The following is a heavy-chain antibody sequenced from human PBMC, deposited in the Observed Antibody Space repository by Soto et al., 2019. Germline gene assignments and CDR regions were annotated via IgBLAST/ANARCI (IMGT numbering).Heavy chain of an antibody. D-gene: IGHD3-3*01. CDR3: ARGGEVGVAGSAAFDM. CDR2: INPGSGAA. Sequence: QVQLVQSGAEVKKPGASVKISCTASGYTVTTHYMHWVRQAPGRGLEWMGAINPGSGAAKYTQTSDARVPMTSDTPTNTVYMGMSVLRAEDTAVFYCARGGEVGVAGSAAFDMWGQGTMVTVSS. V-gene: IGHV1-46*01. CDR1: GYTVTTHY. J-gene: IGHJ3*02.